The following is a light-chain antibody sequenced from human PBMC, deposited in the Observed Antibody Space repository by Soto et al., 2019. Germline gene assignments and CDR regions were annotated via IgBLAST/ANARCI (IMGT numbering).Light chain of an antibody. CDR2: AAS. V-gene: IGKV1-6*01. J-gene: IGKJ3*01. CDR1: QGIRND. Sequence: AIQMTQSPSSLSASVGDRVTITCRASQGIRNDLDWFQQKPGKAPKLLIYAASNLQSGVPARFSGSGSGTDFTLTISSLQPEDFATYYCRQRSNWPFTFGPGAKVDIK. CDR3: RQRSNWPFT.